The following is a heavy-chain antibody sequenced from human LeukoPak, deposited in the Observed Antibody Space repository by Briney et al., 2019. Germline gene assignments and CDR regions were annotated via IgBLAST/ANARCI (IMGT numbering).Heavy chain of an antibody. CDR1: GFTFSKYW. CDR3: ARDIVGLHFDY. Sequence: PGGSLRLSCAASGFTFSKYWMHWVRQAPGKGLVWVSHINSDGSSTSYADSVKGRFTISRDNAKNTLYLQMNSLRAEDTAVYYCARDIVGLHFDYWGQGTLVTVSS. CDR2: INSDGSST. D-gene: IGHD3-22*01. J-gene: IGHJ4*02. V-gene: IGHV3-74*01.